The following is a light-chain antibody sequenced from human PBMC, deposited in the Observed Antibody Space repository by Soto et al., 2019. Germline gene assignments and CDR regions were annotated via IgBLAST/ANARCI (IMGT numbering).Light chain of an antibody. J-gene: IGKJ1*01. V-gene: IGKV3-20*01. CDR3: QQYGSTRT. CDR2: GAS. Sequence: EIVLTQSPGTLSLSPGERATLSCRASQRVSSSYLAGYQQKPGQAPRLLIYGASSRATGIPDRFSGSGSGTDFTLTISRMEPKDFAVYYCQQYGSTRTFGQGTKVEI. CDR1: QRVSSSY.